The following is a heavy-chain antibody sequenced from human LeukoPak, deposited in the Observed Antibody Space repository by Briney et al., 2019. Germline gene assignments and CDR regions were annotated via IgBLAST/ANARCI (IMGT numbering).Heavy chain of an antibody. CDR1: GYIFSNFG. D-gene: IGHD2-8*01. V-gene: IGHV1-18*01. J-gene: IGHJ4*02. CDR3: ARGLTGMMGSDH. CDR2: INTYNERT. Sequence: ASVKVSCKAAGYIFSNFGISWVRQAPGQGLEWMGWINTYNERTNYAEKFQGRVSMTTDTSTTTAYMELRSLRSDDTAVYYCARGLTGMMGSDHWGQGTLVTVSS.